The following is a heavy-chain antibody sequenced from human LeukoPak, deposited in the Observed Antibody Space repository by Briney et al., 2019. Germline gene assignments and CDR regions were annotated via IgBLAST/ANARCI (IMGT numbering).Heavy chain of an antibody. CDR3: ARQEYCSGGSCYTWFDP. CDR1: GYSINNYW. CDR2: IYPADSDI. J-gene: IGHJ5*02. D-gene: IGHD2-15*01. Sequence: GESLKISCQGSGYSINNYWIGWVRRAPGKGLGWMGIIYPADSDIRYSPSFQGQVTISADKSISTAYLQWSSLKASDTAMYYCARQEYCSGGSCYTWFDPWGQGTLVTVSS. V-gene: IGHV5-51*01.